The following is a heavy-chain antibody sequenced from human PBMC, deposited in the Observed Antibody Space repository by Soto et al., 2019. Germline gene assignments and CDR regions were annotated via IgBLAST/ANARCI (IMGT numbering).Heavy chain of an antibody. V-gene: IGHV1-18*04. Sequence: ASVKGSCKASGYTFTSYGISWVRQAPGQGLEWMGWISAYNGNTNYAQKLQGRVTMTTDTSTSTAYMELRSLRSDDTAVYYCASRDPGTSVDYWGQGTLVTVSS. D-gene: IGHD1-7*01. J-gene: IGHJ4*02. CDR3: ASRDPGTSVDY. CDR1: GYTFTSYG. CDR2: ISAYNGNT.